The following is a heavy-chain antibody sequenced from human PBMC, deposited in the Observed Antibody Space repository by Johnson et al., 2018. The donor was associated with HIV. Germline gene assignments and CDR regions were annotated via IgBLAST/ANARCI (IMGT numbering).Heavy chain of an antibody. CDR1: GFTFANYG. D-gene: IGHD2-21*02. J-gene: IGHJ3*02. Sequence: QVQLVESGGGVVQPGGSLRLSCAASGFTFANYGMHWVRQAPGKGLEWVAFIAHDESITHYADSVKGRFTMSRDNSKNTLYLQMKSLRAEDTAIYYCAKDDNLGVWYSDAFDIWGQGTMVTVSS. V-gene: IGHV3-30*02. CDR3: AKDDNLGVWYSDAFDI. CDR2: IAHDESIT.